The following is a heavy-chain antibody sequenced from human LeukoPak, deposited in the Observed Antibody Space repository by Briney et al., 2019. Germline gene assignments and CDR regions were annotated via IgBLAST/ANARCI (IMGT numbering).Heavy chain of an antibody. V-gene: IGHV1-18*01. CDR2: ISAYNGNT. CDR3: TIGGHTMIVPGGSRFDY. D-gene: IGHD3-22*01. J-gene: IGHJ4*02. Sequence: ASVKVSCKASGYTFTSYGISWVRQAPGQGLEWMRLISAYNGNTNYAQKLQGRVTMTTDTSTSTTYMELRSLRSDDTAVYYCTIGGHTMIVPGGSRFDYWGQGTLVTVSS. CDR1: GYTFTSYG.